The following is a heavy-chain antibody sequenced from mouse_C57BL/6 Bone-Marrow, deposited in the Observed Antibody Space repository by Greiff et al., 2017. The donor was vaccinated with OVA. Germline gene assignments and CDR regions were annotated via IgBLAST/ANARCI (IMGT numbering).Heavy chain of an antibody. J-gene: IGHJ4*01. CDR3: ALYYDYGESAMDD. CDR2: INPGSGGT. CDR1: GYAFTNYL. D-gene: IGHD2-4*01. Sequence: VQLQQSGAELVRPGTSVKVSCKASGYAFTNYLIEWVKQRPGQGLEWIGVINPGSGGTNYNEKFKGKATLTADKSSSTAYMQLSSLTSEDSAVYFCALYYDYGESAMDDWGKRTSVTVSS. V-gene: IGHV1-54*01.